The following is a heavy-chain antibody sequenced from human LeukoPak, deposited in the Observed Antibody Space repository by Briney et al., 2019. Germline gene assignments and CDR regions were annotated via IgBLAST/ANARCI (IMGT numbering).Heavy chain of an antibody. Sequence: PGGSLRLSCAASGFTFSSYSMNWVRQAPGKGLEWVSSTSSSRSYIYYADSVKGRFTISRDNAKNSLYLQMNSLRAEDTAVYYCARDLPIAAAGTTGLDYWGQGTLVTVSS. CDR1: GFTFSSYS. D-gene: IGHD6-13*01. V-gene: IGHV3-21*01. CDR3: ARDLPIAAAGTTGLDY. J-gene: IGHJ4*02. CDR2: TSSSRSYI.